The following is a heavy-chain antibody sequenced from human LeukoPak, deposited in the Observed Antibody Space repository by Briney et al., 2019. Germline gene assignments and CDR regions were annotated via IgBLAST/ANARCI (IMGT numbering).Heavy chain of an antibody. V-gene: IGHV3-7*05. CDR2: IKQDGSEK. CDR1: RFTFSSYW. J-gene: IGHJ4*02. Sequence: GGSPILSCAASRFTFSSYWMTWVRQAPGKGLEWVANIKQDGSEKYYVGSVKGRFTISRDNTKNSLYLQMNSLRAEDTAVYYCAREGGYGGVFDYWGQGTLVTVSS. D-gene: IGHD5-12*01. CDR3: AREGGYGGVFDY.